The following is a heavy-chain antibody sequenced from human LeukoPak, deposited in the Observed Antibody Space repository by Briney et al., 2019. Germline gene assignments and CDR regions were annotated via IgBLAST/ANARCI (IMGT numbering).Heavy chain of an antibody. D-gene: IGHD2-2*01. CDR1: GFTFSSYA. CDR3: AKGVKEDCSSTSCYASPFDY. V-gene: IGHV3-23*01. Sequence: GGSLRLSCAASGFTFSSYAMSWVRQAPGKGLEWVSAISGSGGSTYYADSVKRRFTISRDNSKNTLYLQMTSLSAEDTAVYYCAKGVKEDCSSTSCYASPFDYWGQGTLVTVSS. J-gene: IGHJ4*02. CDR2: ISGSGGST.